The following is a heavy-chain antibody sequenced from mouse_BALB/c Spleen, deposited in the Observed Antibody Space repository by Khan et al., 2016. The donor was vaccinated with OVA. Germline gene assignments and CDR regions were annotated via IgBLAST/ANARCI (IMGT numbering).Heavy chain of an antibody. J-gene: IGHJ3*01. CDR1: GFTFTDYY. V-gene: IGHV1-77*01. CDR2: ISPGSGDT. D-gene: IGHD1-2*01. CDR3: ARRNYFGYTFAY. Sequence: QVQLQQSGAELARPGASVKLSCKASGFTFTDYYINWVKQRTGQGLEWIGEISPGSGDTYYTERFKGKATLTADKSSSTDYMQLSSLPSEGSAVYFCARRNYFGYTFAYWGQGTLVTVSA.